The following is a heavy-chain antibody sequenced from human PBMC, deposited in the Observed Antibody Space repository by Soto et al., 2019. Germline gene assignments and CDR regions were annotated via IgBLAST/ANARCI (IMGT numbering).Heavy chain of an antibody. Sequence: SVKVSCKASGGTFSSYAISWVRQAPGQGLEWMGGIIPIFGTANYAQKFQGRVTITADESTSTAYMELSSLGSEDTAVYYCARGAGYSGYVRYYYYYYGMDVWGQGTTVTVSS. CDR3: ARGAGYSGYVRYYYYYYGMDV. CDR1: GGTFSSYA. J-gene: IGHJ6*02. D-gene: IGHD5-12*01. V-gene: IGHV1-69*13. CDR2: IIPIFGTA.